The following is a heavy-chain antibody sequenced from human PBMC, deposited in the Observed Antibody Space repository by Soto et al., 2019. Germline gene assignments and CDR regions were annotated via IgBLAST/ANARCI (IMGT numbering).Heavy chain of an antibody. CDR3: ARGRDYYDSSGYYVFGY. D-gene: IGHD3-22*01. CDR1: GGTFSSYA. CDR2: IIPIFGTA. J-gene: IGHJ4*02. V-gene: IGHV1-69*13. Sequence: ASVKVSCKASGGTFSSYAISWVRQAPGQGLEWMGGIIPIFGTANYAQKFQGRVTITADESTSTAYMELSSLRSEDTAVYYCARGRDYYDSSGYYVFGYWGQGTLVTVSS.